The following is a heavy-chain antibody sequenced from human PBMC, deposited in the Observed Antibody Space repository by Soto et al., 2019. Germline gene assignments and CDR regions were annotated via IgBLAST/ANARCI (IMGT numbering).Heavy chain of an antibody. CDR2: IIPIFGTA. CDR1: GGTFSSYA. J-gene: IGHJ5*02. Sequence: QVQLVQSGADVKKPGSSVKVSCKASGGTFSSYAISWVRQAPGQGLEWMGGIIPIFGTANYAQKFQGRVTITADESTSTAYMELSSLRSEDTAVYYCARTVDIAVAGTNWFAPWGQGTLVTVSS. V-gene: IGHV1-69*12. CDR3: ARTVDIAVAGTNWFAP. D-gene: IGHD6-19*01.